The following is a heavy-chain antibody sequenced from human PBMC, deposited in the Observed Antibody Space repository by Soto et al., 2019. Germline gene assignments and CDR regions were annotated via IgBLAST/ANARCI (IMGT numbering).Heavy chain of an antibody. J-gene: IGHJ3*02. CDR1: GFTFSSYW. Sequence: VQLVESGGGLVQPGGSLRLSCTASGFTFSSYWMHWVRQAPGKGLVWVSRINSDGINTSHADSVKGRFTISRDNAKSTLYLQMNSLRAEDTAVYYCARAQYLADDVLDIWGRGTVVTFSS. CDR2: INSDGINT. CDR3: ARAQYLADDVLDI. V-gene: IGHV3-74*01. D-gene: IGHD2-2*01.